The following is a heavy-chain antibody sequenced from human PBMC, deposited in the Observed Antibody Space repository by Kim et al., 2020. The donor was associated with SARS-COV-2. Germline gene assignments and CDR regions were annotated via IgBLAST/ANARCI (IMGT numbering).Heavy chain of an antibody. CDR3: ARKGSGSYYFPFDY. J-gene: IGHJ4*02. CDR1: GFTFSGYA. Sequence: GGSLRLSCAASGFTFSGYAMSWVRQTPEKGLEWVSTISGSGGSTYYADSVKGRFTISRDNSKNTLYLQMNSLRAEDTAVYYCARKGSGSYYFPFDYWGQGTLVTVSS. V-gene: IGHV3-23*01. CDR2: ISGSGGST. D-gene: IGHD3-10*01.